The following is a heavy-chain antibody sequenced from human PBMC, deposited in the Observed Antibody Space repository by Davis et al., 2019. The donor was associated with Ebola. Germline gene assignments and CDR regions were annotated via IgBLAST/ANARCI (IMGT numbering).Heavy chain of an antibody. D-gene: IGHD3-3*01. CDR2: ISSSSSYI. CDR3: ARDGLLFGVVTIYGMDV. CDR1: GFTFSSFA. Sequence: GEPLKISCAASGFTFSSFAMNWVRQAPGKGLEWVSSISSSSSYIYYADSVKGRFTISRDNAKNSLYLQMNSLRAEDTAVYYCARDGLLFGVVTIYGMDVWGQGTTVTVSS. V-gene: IGHV3-21*01. J-gene: IGHJ6*02.